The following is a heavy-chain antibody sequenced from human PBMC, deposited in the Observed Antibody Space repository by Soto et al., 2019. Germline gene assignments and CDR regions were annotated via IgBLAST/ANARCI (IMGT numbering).Heavy chain of an antibody. V-gene: IGHV3-23*01. CDR2: IGGSDGKT. J-gene: IGHJ4*02. D-gene: IGHD3-3*01. CDR3: ARWSYLDY. Sequence: PGGSLRLSCAASGFSFGSYALSWVRQAPGKGLEWVSTIGGSDGKTFYADSLKGRFSISRDTXQSALYLQMNSLRADDTAMYYCARWSYLDYWGQGTRVTVSS. CDR1: GFSFGSYA.